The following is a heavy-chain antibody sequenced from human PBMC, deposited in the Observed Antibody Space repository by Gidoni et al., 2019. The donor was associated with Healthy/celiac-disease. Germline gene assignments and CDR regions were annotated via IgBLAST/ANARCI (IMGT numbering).Heavy chain of an antibody. Sequence: QVQLVESGGGLVKPGGSLRLSCAASGFTFRDYYMSWIRQAPGKGLEWVSYISSSGSTIYYADSVKGRFTISRDNAKNSLYLQMNSLRAEDTAVYYCARVYSSSWYGSANDAFDIWGQGTMVTVSS. CDR1: GFTFRDYY. D-gene: IGHD6-13*01. J-gene: IGHJ3*02. CDR2: ISSSGSTI. V-gene: IGHV3-11*01. CDR3: ARVYSSSWYGSANDAFDI.